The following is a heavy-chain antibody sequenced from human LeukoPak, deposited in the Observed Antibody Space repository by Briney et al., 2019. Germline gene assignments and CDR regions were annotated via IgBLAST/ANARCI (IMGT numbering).Heavy chain of an antibody. J-gene: IGHJ4*02. CDR1: GFTFSSYG. CDR2: ISYDGSNK. Sequence: GGSLRLSCAASGFTFSSYGMHWVRQAPGKGLEWVAVISYDGSNKYYADSVKGRFTISRDNSKNTLYLQMNSLRAEDTAVYYCASGQYYYDSSGYSHFDYWGQETLVTVSS. V-gene: IGHV3-30*03. D-gene: IGHD3-22*01. CDR3: ASGQYYYDSSGYSHFDY.